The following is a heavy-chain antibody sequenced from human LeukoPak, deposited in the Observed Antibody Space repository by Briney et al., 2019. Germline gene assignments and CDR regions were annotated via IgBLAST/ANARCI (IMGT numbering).Heavy chain of an antibody. J-gene: IGHJ4*02. Sequence: GGSLRLSCAASGFTFSSYNMNWVRQAPGKGLEWVSSISSSSNYIYYADSVKGRFTISRDNSKNTLYLQMNSLRAEDTAVYYCARRTLRQRITIFGVVTETTYFDYWGQGTLVTVSS. CDR3: ARRTLRQRITIFGVVTETTYFDY. CDR2: ISSSSNYI. CDR1: GFTFSSYN. D-gene: IGHD3-3*01. V-gene: IGHV3-21*04.